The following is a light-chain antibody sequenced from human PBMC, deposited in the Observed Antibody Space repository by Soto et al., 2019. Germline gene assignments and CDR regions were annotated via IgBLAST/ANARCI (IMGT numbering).Light chain of an antibody. CDR2: AAS. Sequence: AIQMTQSPSSLSASVGDRVTITCRASQGIRNDLDWFQQKPGKAPKLLIYAASNLQSWVPARFSGSGSGTDFTLTISSLQPEDFATYYCLQKYFYPFTFGPGTKVDI. V-gene: IGKV1-6*01. CDR1: QGIRND. J-gene: IGKJ3*01. CDR3: LQKYFYPFT.